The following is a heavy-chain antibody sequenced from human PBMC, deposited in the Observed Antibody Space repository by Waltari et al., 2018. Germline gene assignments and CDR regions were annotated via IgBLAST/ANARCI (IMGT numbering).Heavy chain of an antibody. CDR2: IYYSVST. CDR1: GGSISSSSYY. CDR3: ARLAEGSSWYVPPFDY. V-gene: IGHV4-39*01. Sequence: QLQLQESGPGLVKPSETLSLTCTVSGGSISSSSYYWGWIRQPPGKGLEWIGSIYYSVSTYYNPSLKRRVTISVDTSKNQFSLKLSSVTAADTAVYYCARLAEGSSWYVPPFDYWGQGTLVTVSS. D-gene: IGHD6-13*01. J-gene: IGHJ4*02.